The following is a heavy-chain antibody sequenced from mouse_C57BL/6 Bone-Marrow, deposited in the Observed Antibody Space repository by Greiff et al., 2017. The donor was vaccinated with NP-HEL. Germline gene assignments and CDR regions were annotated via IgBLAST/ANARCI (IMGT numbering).Heavy chain of an antibody. CDR3: AREENYDAMDY. Sequence: EVQLVESGGGLVKPGGSLKLSCAASGFTFSDYGMHWVRQAPEKGLEWVAYISSGSSTIYYADTVKGRFTISRDNAKNTLFLQMTSLRSEDTAMYYCAREENYDAMDYWGQGTSVTVSS. CDR1: GFTFSDYG. J-gene: IGHJ4*01. V-gene: IGHV5-17*01. CDR2: ISSGSSTI.